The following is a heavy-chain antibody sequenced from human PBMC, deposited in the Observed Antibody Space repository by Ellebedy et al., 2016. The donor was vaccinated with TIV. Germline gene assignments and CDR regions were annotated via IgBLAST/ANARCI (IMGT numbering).Heavy chain of an antibody. CDR3: ARDRSLGYGDLLAYYFDY. D-gene: IGHD4-17*01. CDR2: ITAYNGNT. V-gene: IGHV1-18*01. J-gene: IGHJ4*02. CDR1: GYTFTSYG. Sequence: ASVKVSXKASGYTFTSYGISWVRQAPGQGLEWMGWITAYNGNTNYAQKLQDRVTMTTDTSTSTAYMELRSLRSEDTAVYYCARDRSLGYGDLLAYYFDYWGQGTLVTVSS.